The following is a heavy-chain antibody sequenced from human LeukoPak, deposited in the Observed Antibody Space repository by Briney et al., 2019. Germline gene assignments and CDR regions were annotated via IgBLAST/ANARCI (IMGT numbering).Heavy chain of an antibody. Sequence: GGSLRLSCAASGFTFSDYYMSWIRQAPGKGLEWVSYISSSGSTIYYADSVKGRFTISRDNAKNSLYLRMNSLRAEDTAVYYCARYFGGGKYYYYGMDVWGQGTTVTVSS. CDR1: GFTFSDYY. J-gene: IGHJ6*02. CDR2: ISSSGSTI. V-gene: IGHV3-11*01. CDR3: ARYFGGGKYYYYGMDV. D-gene: IGHD3-3*01.